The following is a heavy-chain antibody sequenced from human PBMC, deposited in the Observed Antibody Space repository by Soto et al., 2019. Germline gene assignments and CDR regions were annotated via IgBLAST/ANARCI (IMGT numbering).Heavy chain of an antibody. V-gene: IGHV4-59*08. CDR2: IYYSGST. Sequence: SETLSLTCTVSGGSISSYYWSWIRQPPGKGLEWIGYIYYSGSTNYNPSLKSRVTISVDTSKNQFSLKLSSVTAADTAVYYCARTYYYDSSGYPLYYYYGLDVWGQGTKVTVSS. D-gene: IGHD3-22*01. CDR1: GGSISSYY. J-gene: IGHJ6*02. CDR3: ARTYYYDSSGYPLYYYYGLDV.